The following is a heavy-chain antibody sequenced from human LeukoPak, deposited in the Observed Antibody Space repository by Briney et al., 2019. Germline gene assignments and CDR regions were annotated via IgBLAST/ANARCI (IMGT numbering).Heavy chain of an antibody. CDR3: ARVASYCSGGSCYGMDV. D-gene: IGHD2-15*01. Sequence: SETLSLTCTVSGGSISSYYWTWIRQPPGKGLEWIGYISYSANTNYNPSLKSRVTISVDKSKNQFSLKLSSVTAADTAVYYCARVASYCSGGSCYGMDVWGQGTTVTVSS. CDR1: GGSISSYY. J-gene: IGHJ6*02. V-gene: IGHV4-59*12. CDR2: ISYSANT.